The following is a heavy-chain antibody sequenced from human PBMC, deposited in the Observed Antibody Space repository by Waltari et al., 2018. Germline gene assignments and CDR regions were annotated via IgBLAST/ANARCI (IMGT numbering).Heavy chain of an antibody. Sequence: QVQLQQWGAGLLKPSETLSLTCAVYGGSFRGYYWSCIRQPPGTGLEWIGEINHSGSTNDNPSLKSRVTISVDTSKNQFSLKLSSVTAADTAVYYCARGHYDYVWGSYRYSDYWGQGTLVTVSS. J-gene: IGHJ4*02. CDR1: GGSFRGYY. CDR3: ARGHYDYVWGSYRYSDY. CDR2: INHSGST. V-gene: IGHV4-34*01. D-gene: IGHD3-16*02.